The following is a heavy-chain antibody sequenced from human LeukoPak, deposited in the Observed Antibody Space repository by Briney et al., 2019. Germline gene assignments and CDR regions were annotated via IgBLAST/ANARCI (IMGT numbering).Heavy chain of an antibody. CDR1: GFAFSSSW. CDR2: INKDATAK. V-gene: IGHV3-7*03. Sequence: PGGSLRLSCAASGFAFSSSWMSWVRQAPGKGLEWVANINKDATAKYYVDSVKGRFTISRDNAKNSLYLQMNGLRAEDTAVYYCANAYDFWSGPADYWGQGTLVTVSS. CDR3: ANAYDFWSGPADY. J-gene: IGHJ4*02. D-gene: IGHD3-3*01.